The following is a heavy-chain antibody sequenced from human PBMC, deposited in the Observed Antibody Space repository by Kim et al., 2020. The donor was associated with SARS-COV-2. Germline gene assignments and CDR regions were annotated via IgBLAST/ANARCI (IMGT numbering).Heavy chain of an antibody. CDR2: IIPIFGTA. CDR1: GGTFSSYA. J-gene: IGHJ4*02. V-gene: IGHV1-69*13. Sequence: SVKVSCKASGGTFSSYAISWVRQAPGQGLEWMGGIIPIFGTANYAQKFQGRVTITADESTSTAYMELSSLRSEDTAVYYCARDVKPTYYDILTGYYGVTYFDYWGQGTLVTVSS. CDR3: ARDVKPTYYDILTGYYGVTYFDY. D-gene: IGHD3-9*01.